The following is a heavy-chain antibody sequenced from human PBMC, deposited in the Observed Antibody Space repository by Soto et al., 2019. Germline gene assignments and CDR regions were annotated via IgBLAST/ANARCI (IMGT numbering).Heavy chain of an antibody. CDR3: ARWGGNFCSSTSCRSYYYYYMDV. V-gene: IGHV4-59*12. D-gene: IGHD2-2*01. CDR1: GGSISSYY. Sequence: PSETLSLTCTVSGGSISSYYWSWIRQPPGKGLEWIGYIYYSGSTNYNPSLKSRVTISVDTSKNQFSLKLSSVTAADTAVYYCARWGGNFCSSTSCRSYYYYYMDVWGKGTTVTVS. CDR2: IYYSGST. J-gene: IGHJ6*03.